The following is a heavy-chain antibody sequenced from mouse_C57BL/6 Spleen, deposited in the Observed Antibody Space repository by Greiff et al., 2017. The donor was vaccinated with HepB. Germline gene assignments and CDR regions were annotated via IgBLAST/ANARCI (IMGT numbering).Heavy chain of an antibody. CDR2: IWSDGST. CDR1: GFSLTSYG. J-gene: IGHJ4*01. CDR3: ARHGYYGSSFYAMDY. V-gene: IGHV2-6-1*01. Sequence: VQLVESGPGLVAPSQSLSITCTVSGFSLTSYGVHWVHQPPGKGLEWLVVIWSDGSTTYNSALKSRLSLSKDNSKSQVFLKMNSLQTDDTAMYYWARHGYYGSSFYAMDYWGQGTSVTVSS. D-gene: IGHD1-1*01.